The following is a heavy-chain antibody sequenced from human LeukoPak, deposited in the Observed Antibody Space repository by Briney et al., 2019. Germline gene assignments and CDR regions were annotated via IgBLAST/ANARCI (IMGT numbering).Heavy chain of an antibody. V-gene: IGHV3-30-3*01. D-gene: IGHD5-12*01. CDR1: GFTFSSYA. J-gene: IGHJ6*02. CDR2: ISYDGSNK. CDR3: ARGGYEDYYYGMDV. Sequence: PGGSLRLSCAASGFTFSSYAMHWVRQAPGKGLEWVAVISYDGSNKYYADSVKGRFTISRDNSKNTLYLQMNSLRAEDTAVYYCARGGYEDYYYGMDVWGQGTTVTVSS.